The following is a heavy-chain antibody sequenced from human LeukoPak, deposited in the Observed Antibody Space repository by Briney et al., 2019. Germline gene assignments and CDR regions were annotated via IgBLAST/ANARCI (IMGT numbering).Heavy chain of an antibody. CDR1: GGSISSYY. D-gene: IGHD3-3*01. CDR2: IYYSGST. V-gene: IGHV4-59*01. Sequence: SETLSLTCTVSGGSISSYYWSWIRQPPGKGLERIGYIYYSGSTNYNPSLKSRVTISVDTSKNQFSLKLSSVTAADTAVYYCARGPLEWLLDYWGQGTLVTVSS. CDR3: ARGPLEWLLDY. J-gene: IGHJ4*02.